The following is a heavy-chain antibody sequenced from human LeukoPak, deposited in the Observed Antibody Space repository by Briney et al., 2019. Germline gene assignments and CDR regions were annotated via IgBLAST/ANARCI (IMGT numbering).Heavy chain of an antibody. J-gene: IGHJ5*02. Sequence: SETLSLTCAVSGGSISSGGYSWSWIRQPPGKGLEWIGYIYHSGSTYYNPSLKSRVTISVDRSKNQFSLKVSSVTAADTAVYYCARGLFGELNWFDPWGQGTLVTVSS. D-gene: IGHD3-10*01. CDR3: ARGLFGELNWFDP. CDR1: GGSISSGGYS. V-gene: IGHV4-30-2*01. CDR2: IYHSGST.